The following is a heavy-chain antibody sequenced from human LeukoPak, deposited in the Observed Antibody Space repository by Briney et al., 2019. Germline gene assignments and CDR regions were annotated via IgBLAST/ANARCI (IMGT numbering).Heavy chain of an antibody. V-gene: IGHV3-53*05. Sequence: GGSLRLSCAASGFIVSSNYMSWVRQAPGKGLEWVSLIYSGGSTYYADSVKGRFTISRDNSKNTLYLQMNSLRAEDTAVYYCAKASGFSSTWHKYWGQGTLVTVSS. CDR3: AKASGFSSTWHKY. CDR2: IYSGGST. D-gene: IGHD2-2*01. J-gene: IGHJ4*02. CDR1: GFIVSSNY.